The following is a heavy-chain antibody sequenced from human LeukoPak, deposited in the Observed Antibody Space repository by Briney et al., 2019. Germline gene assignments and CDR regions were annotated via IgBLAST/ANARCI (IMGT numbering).Heavy chain of an antibody. J-gene: IGHJ4*02. CDR1: GFTFSSYS. CDR3: ARIAGDRGATIKHFDY. V-gene: IGHV3-48*01. CDR2: ISSSSSTI. D-gene: IGHD3-10*01. Sequence: GGSLRLSCAASGFTFSSYSMNWVRQAPGKGLEWVSYISSSSSTIYYADSVKGRFTISRDNAKNSLYLQMNSLRAEDTAVYYCARIAGDRGATIKHFDYWGQGTLVTVSS.